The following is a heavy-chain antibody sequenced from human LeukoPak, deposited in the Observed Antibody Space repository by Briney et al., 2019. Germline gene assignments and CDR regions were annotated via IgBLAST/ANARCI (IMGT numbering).Heavy chain of an antibody. J-gene: IGHJ4*01. Sequence: GGSLRLSCAASGFTFSSYSMNWVRQAPGKGLEWVSSISSSSSYIYYADSVKGRFTISRDNAKNSLYLQMNSLRAEDTAVYYCASDWGVVTPGADYWGQGTLVTVSS. CDR1: GFTFSSYS. D-gene: IGHD4-23*01. CDR3: ASDWGVVTPGADY. V-gene: IGHV3-21*01. CDR2: ISSSSSYI.